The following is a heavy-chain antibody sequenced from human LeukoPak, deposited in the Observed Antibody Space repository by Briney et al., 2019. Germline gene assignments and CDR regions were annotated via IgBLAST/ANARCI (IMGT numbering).Heavy chain of an antibody. CDR2: ISAYNGDT. CDR1: GYTFTNYG. CDR3: AREEDCSSTSCCVY. Sequence: GASVKVSCKASGYTFTNYGISWARQAPGQGLEWMGWISAYNGDTNYAQKFQGRVTMTTDTSTTTAHMELRSLTSDDTAVYYCAREEDCSSTSCCVYWGQGTLVTVSS. D-gene: IGHD2-2*01. V-gene: IGHV1-18*01. J-gene: IGHJ4*02.